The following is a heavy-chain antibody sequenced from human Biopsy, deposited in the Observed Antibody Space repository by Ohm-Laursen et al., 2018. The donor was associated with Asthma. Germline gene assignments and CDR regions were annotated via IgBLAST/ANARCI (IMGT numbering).Heavy chain of an antibody. CDR2: INPSVGST. Sequence: ASVKASCNASGYTFTSYYMHWVRQAPGQGLEWMGIINPSVGSTSYAQKFQGRVTMTRDTSTSTVYMELSSLRSEDPAVYYCARAGALIVGATMGYWGQGTLVTVSS. D-gene: IGHD1-26*01. CDR1: GYTFTSYY. V-gene: IGHV1-46*01. CDR3: ARAGALIVGATMGY. J-gene: IGHJ4*02.